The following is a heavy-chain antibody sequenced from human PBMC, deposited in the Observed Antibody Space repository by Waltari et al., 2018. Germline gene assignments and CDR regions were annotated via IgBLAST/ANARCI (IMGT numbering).Heavy chain of an antibody. J-gene: IGHJ6*02. CDR3: AREITMIVVAPVGMDV. Sequence: EVQLVESGGGLVKPGGSLRLSCAASGFTFSSYSMNWVRQAPGKGLEWVSSISSSSSYIYYADSVKGRFTISRDNAKNSLYLQMNSLRAEDTAVYYCAREITMIVVAPVGMDVWGQGTTVTVSS. D-gene: IGHD3-22*01. CDR1: GFTFSSYS. V-gene: IGHV3-21*01. CDR2: ISSSSSYI.